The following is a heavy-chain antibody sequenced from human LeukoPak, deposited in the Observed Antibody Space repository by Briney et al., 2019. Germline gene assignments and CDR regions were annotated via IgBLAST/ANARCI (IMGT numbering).Heavy chain of an antibody. CDR1: GFTFSSYA. V-gene: IGHV3-30-3*01. Sequence: GGSLRLSCAASGFTFSSYAMHWVRQAPGEGLEWVAVISYDGSNKYYADSVKGRFTISRDNSKNTLYLQMNSLRAEDTAVYYCARSTDPYPGIAAAGRGSFDYWGQGTLVTVSS. D-gene: IGHD6-13*01. CDR2: ISYDGSNK. J-gene: IGHJ4*02. CDR3: ARSTDPYPGIAAAGRGSFDY.